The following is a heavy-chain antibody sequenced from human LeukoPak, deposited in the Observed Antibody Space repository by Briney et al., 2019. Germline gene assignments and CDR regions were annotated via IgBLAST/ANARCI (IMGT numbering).Heavy chain of an antibody. J-gene: IGHJ4*02. Sequence: SETLSLTCAVSGASIFSGNWWSWVRQPPGKGLEWIGEIYHSGRANYNPSLKSRVAISLDKSKNQFSLNLSSVTAADTALYYCASSDGLPPRSDSSYDVFDYWGQGTLVTVSS. D-gene: IGHD5-12*01. CDR2: IYHSGRA. CDR1: GASIFSGNW. CDR3: ASSDGLPPRSDSSYDVFDY. V-gene: IGHV4-4*02.